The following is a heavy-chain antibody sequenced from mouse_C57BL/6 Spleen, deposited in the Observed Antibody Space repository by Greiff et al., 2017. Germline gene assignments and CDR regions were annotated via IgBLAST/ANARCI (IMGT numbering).Heavy chain of an antibody. Sequence: EVMLVESGGGLVKPGGSLKLSCAASGFTFSSYTMSWVRQTPEKRLEWVATISGGGGNTYYPDSVKGRFTISRDNAKNTLYLQMSSLRSEDTALYYCASSYGNWYFDVWGTGTTVTVSS. V-gene: IGHV5-9*01. CDR3: ASSYGNWYFDV. CDR2: ISGGGGNT. D-gene: IGHD2-1*01. J-gene: IGHJ1*03. CDR1: GFTFSSYT.